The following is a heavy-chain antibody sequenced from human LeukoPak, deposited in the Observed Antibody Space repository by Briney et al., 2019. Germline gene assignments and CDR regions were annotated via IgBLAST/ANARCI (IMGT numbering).Heavy chain of an antibody. CDR2: INTSGGTT. J-gene: IGHJ3*02. D-gene: IGHD2-15*01. Sequence: GGSLRLSCAASGFSFSSYGISWVRQAPGKGLEWVSTINTSGGTTYYADSVKGRFTVSRDNSKNTLYLQMNSLKTEDTAVYYCTTDSEDCSGGSCYDHDAFDIWGQGTMVTVSS. CDR3: TTDSEDCSGGSCYDHDAFDI. V-gene: IGHV3-23*01. CDR1: GFSFSSYG.